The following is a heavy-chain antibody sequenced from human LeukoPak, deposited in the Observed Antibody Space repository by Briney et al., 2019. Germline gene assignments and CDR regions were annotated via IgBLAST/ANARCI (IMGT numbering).Heavy chain of an antibody. CDR1: GYTFTSYG. CDR3: ARDPPRIVVVVAATNYYGMDV. CDR2: ISAYNGNT. V-gene: IGHV1-18*01. J-gene: IGHJ6*02. D-gene: IGHD2-15*01. Sequence: ASVKVSCKASGYTFTSYGISWVRQAPGQGLEWMGWISAYNGNTNYAQKLQGRVTMTTDTSTSTAYMELRSLRSDDAAVYYCARDPPRIVVVVAATNYYGMDVWGQGTTVTVSS.